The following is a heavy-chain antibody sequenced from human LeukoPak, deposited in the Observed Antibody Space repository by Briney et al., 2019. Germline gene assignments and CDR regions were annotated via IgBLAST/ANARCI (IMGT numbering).Heavy chain of an antibody. CDR3: ARGVDGFWSGYYFDY. D-gene: IGHD3-3*01. J-gene: IGHJ4*02. Sequence: PSETLSPTCTVSGGSISSYYWSWIRQPAGKGLEWIGRIYTSGSTNYNPSLKSRVTMSVDTSKNQFSLKLSSVTAADTAVYYCARGVDGFWSGYYFDYWGQGTLVTVSS. CDR2: IYTSGST. CDR1: GGSISSYY. V-gene: IGHV4-4*07.